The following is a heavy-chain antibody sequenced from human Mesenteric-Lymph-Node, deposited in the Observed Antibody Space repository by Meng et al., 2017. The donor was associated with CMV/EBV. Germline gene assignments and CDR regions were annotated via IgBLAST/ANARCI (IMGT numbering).Heavy chain of an antibody. D-gene: IGHD3-10*01. Sequence: GESLKISCAASGFTFSSYEMNWVRQAPGKGLEWVAFIRYDGSNKYYADSVKGRFTISRDNSKNTLYLQMNSLRAEDTAVYYCAKDRGAPNDYWGQGTLVTVSS. V-gene: IGHV3-30*02. CDR1: GFTFSSYE. J-gene: IGHJ4*02. CDR3: AKDRGAPNDY. CDR2: IRYDGSNK.